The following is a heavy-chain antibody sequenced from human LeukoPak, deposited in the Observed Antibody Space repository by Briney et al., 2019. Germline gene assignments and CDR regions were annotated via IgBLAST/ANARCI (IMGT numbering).Heavy chain of an antibody. J-gene: IGHJ5*02. V-gene: IGHV1-69*05. D-gene: IGHD3-22*01. CDR3: ARDLRPDWLLLRHNWFDP. CDR1: GGTFSSYA. CDR2: IIPIFGTA. Sequence: SVKVSCKASGGTFSSYAISWVRQAPGQGLEWMGGIIPIFGTANYAQKLQGRVTMTTDTSTSTAYMELRSLRSDDTAVYYCARDLRPDWLLLRHNWFDPWGQGTLVTVSS.